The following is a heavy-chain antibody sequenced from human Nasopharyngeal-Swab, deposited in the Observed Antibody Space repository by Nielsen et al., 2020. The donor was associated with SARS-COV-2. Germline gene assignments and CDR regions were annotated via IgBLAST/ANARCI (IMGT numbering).Heavy chain of an antibody. J-gene: IGHJ5*02. V-gene: IGHV4-39*01. Sequence: WIRQPPGKGLEWIGSIYYSGSTYYNPPLKSRVTISVETSKNQFSLTLSSVTAADTAVYYCARRGLIAMIHRWFDPWGQGTLVTVSS. D-gene: IGHD2-21*01. CDR3: ARRGLIAMIHRWFDP. CDR2: IYYSGST.